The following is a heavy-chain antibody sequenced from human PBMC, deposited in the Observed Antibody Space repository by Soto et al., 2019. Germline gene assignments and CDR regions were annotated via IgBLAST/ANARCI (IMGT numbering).Heavy chain of an antibody. CDR1: GNTLSSNT. V-gene: IGHV1-69*08. Sequence: QVQLVQSGAEVKKPGSSVKVSCQASGNTLSSNTFSWVRQAPGQGPEWMGKIIPMSDTTNYAQKFQGRVALTADKSTNTVYMDLSGLTSDDTAVYYCARDASRGTVTTSDYWGQGTLVTVSS. CDR2: IIPMSDTT. D-gene: IGHD4-17*01. CDR3: ARDASRGTVTTSDY. J-gene: IGHJ4*02.